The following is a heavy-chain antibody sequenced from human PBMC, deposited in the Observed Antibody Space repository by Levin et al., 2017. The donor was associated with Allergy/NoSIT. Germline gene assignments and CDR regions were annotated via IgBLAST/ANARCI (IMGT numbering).Heavy chain of an antibody. Sequence: PGGSLRLSCAASGFTFSSYGMHWVRQAPGKGLEWVAVISYDGSNKYYADSVKGRFTISRDNSKNTLYLQMNSLRAEDTAVYYCAKDLDSLYFDYWGQGTLVTVSS. D-gene: IGHD3-22*01. CDR1: GFTFSSYG. CDR2: ISYDGSNK. V-gene: IGHV3-30*18. J-gene: IGHJ4*02. CDR3: AKDLDSLYFDY.